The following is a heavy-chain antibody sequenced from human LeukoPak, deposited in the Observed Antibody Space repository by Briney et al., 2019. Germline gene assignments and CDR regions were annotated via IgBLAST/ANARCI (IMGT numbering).Heavy chain of an antibody. J-gene: IGHJ4*02. CDR1: GGSIMRYY. CDR2: IYTSGST. Sequence: SETLSLTCTVSGGSIMRYYWSWIRQPAGKGLEWIGRIYTSGSTNYNPSLKSRVTMSVDTSKNQFSLKLSSVTAADTAVYYCAREPHDYYDISGFDYWGQGTLVTVSS. D-gene: IGHD3-22*01. V-gene: IGHV4-4*07. CDR3: AREPHDYYDISGFDY.